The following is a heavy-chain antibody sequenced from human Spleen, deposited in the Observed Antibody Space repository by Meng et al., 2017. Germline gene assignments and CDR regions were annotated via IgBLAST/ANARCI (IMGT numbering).Heavy chain of an antibody. CDR3: ARQSSGYTFAH. D-gene: IGHD5-18*01. CDR2: FFHGDSST. V-gene: IGHV5-51*01. J-gene: IGHJ4*02. Sequence: GESLKISCKGSGYSFTTYWIAWVRQRPGKGLEWMGIFFHGDSSTRYSPSFQGLVTISADKSISTAYLQWSSLKASDSAMYYCARQSSGYTFAHWGQGTLVTVSS. CDR1: GYSFTTYW.